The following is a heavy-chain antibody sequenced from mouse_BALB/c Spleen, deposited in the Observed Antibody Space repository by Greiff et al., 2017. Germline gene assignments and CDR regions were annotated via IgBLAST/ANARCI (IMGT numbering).Heavy chain of an antibody. CDR2: ILPGSGSA. D-gene: IGHD3-1*01. CDR1: GYTFSSYW. CDR3: ARWSGAMDY. Sequence: VQLQQSGAELMKPGDSVKISCKATGYTFSSYWVEWVKQRPGHGLEWIGEILPGSGSANYNEKFKGKATFNEDTSSNTVYMQLSRLTSEDSAVYYCARWSGAMDYWGQGTSVTVSS. J-gene: IGHJ4*01. V-gene: IGHV1-9*01.